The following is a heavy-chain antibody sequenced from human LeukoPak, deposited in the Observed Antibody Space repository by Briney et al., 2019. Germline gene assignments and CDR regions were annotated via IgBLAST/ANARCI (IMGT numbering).Heavy chain of an antibody. J-gene: IGHJ4*02. D-gene: IGHD2-21*02. CDR1: GFTFSSYS. CDR3: ASTYCGGDCSGD. V-gene: IGHV3-21*01. CDR2: ISSSSSYI. Sequence: GGSLRLSCAASGFTFSSYSMNWVRQAPGKGLEWVSSISSSSSYIYYADSVKGRFTISRDNAKNSLYLQMNSLRAEDTAVYYCASTYCGGDCSGDWGQGTLVTVSS.